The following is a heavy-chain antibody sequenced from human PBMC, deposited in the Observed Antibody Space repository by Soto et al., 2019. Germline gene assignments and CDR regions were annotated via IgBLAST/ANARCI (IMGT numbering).Heavy chain of an antibody. D-gene: IGHD2-2*01. V-gene: IGHV3-21*01. CDR1: GFTFSSYA. Sequence: PGGSLRLSCAASGFTFSSYAMSWVRQAPGKGLEWVSAISGSSSNIYYADSVKGRFTISRDNAKNSLYLQMNSLRAEDTAVYYCAGGRDIVVVPAAPPWGQGTLVTVSS. CDR2: ISGSSSNI. CDR3: AGGRDIVVVPAAPP. J-gene: IGHJ5*02.